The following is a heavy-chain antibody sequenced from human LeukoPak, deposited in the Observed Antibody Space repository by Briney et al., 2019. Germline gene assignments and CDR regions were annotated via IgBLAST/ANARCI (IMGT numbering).Heavy chain of an antibody. CDR1: GGSFSGYY. J-gene: IGHJ6*03. Sequence: SETLSLTCAVYGGSFSGYYWSWIRHPPRKGLEWIGEINHSGSTNYNPSLKSRVTISVDTSKNQFSLKLSSVTAADTAVYYCARGIHDYVWGSYRGYYYYYMDVWGKGTTVTVSS. CDR3: ARGIHDYVWGSYRGYYYYYMDV. CDR2: INHSGST. V-gene: IGHV4-34*01. D-gene: IGHD3-16*02.